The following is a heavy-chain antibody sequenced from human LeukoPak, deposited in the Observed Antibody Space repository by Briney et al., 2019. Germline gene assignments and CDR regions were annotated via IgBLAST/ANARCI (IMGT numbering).Heavy chain of an antibody. D-gene: IGHD1-26*01. CDR2: IYNGVNT. J-gene: IGHJ5*02. CDR3: ARSRAFNSGAFDP. Sequence: SETLSLTCTVSGASVSSASYWTWIRRPPGKGVEWIAHIYNGVNTNYNPSLKSRVTISVDTSKNQFSLRLNSVTAADTAVYYCARSRAFNSGAFDPWGQGSLVTVSS. CDR1: GASVSSASY. V-gene: IGHV4-61*01.